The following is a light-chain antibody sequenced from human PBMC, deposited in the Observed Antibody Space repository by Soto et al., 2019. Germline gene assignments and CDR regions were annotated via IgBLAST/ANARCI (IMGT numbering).Light chain of an antibody. CDR2: DAS. J-gene: IGKJ4*01. Sequence: EIVLTQSPGILSLSPGERATLSCRASQSVSSNYLVWFQQKPGQAPRLVIYDASTRATGIPDRFSGSGSGTDFTLTISGLEPEDCAVYYCYQFGRAPLTFGGGTKVEIK. V-gene: IGKV3-20*01. CDR1: QSVSSNY. CDR3: YQFGRAPLT.